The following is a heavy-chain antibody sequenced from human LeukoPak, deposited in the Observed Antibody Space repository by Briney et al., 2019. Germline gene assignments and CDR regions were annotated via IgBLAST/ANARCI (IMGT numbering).Heavy chain of an antibody. CDR3: ARWVKYCSSTSCYAEDYYYGMDV. D-gene: IGHD2-2*01. CDR2: INPNSGGT. Sequence: ASVKVSCKASGYTFTGYYMNWVRQAPAQGQGSMGLINPNSGGTNYAQKFQGRVTMIRDTSISTAYMELSRLRSDDTAVYYCARWVKYCSSTSCYAEDYYYGMDVWGQGTTVTVSS. CDR1: GYTFTGYY. J-gene: IGHJ6*02. V-gene: IGHV1-2*02.